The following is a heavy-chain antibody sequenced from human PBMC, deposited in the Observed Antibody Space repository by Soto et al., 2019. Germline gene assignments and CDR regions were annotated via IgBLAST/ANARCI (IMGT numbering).Heavy chain of an antibody. CDR3: ARAAYYYESSGYYPGEY. Sequence: SVKVSCKASGGTFNSYAIDWVRQAPGQGLEWMGGIIPIFGTTNYPQKLQGRVKLTADESTRTAYMELSSLRSEDTAVYYCARAAYYYESSGYYPGEYWGQGTLVTVSS. CDR2: IIPIFGTT. D-gene: IGHD3-22*01. J-gene: IGHJ4*02. CDR1: GGTFNSYA. V-gene: IGHV1-69*13.